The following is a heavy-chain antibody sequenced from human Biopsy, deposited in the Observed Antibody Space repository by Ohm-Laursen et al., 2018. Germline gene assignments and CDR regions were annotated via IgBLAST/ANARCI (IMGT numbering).Heavy chain of an antibody. V-gene: IGHV2-70*11. Sequence: AQTLTLTRSFSGFSLSARGMCVSWIRQAPGKALEWLARVDWDDYKDYRASLQTKLSISKDTSNDQVVLTVNNVDPADTATYYCARTPILIVSAGLVYRHRRHLQGMDVWGQGIAVTVS. CDR2: VDWDDYK. CDR3: ARTPILIVSAGLVYRHRRHLQGMDV. J-gene: IGHJ6*02. CDR1: GFSLSARGMC. D-gene: IGHD6-13*01.